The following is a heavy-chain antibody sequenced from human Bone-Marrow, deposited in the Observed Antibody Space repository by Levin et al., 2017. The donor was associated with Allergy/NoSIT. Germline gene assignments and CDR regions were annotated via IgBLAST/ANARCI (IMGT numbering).Heavy chain of an antibody. V-gene: IGHV1-2*02. CDR1: GYTFTGYY. CDR3: ARGLYSSSWTLCPWFDP. J-gene: IGHJ5*02. CDR2: INPNSGGT. Sequence: ASVKVSCKASGYTFTGYYMHWVRQAPGQGLEWMGWINPNSGGTNYAQKFQGRVTMTRDTSISTAYMELSRLRSDDTAVYYCARGLYSSSWTLCPWFDPWGQGTLVTVSS. D-gene: IGHD6-13*01.